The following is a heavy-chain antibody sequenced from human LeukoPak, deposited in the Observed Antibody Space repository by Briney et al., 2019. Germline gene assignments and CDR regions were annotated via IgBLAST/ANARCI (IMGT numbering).Heavy chain of an antibody. Sequence: SVKVSCKASGGTFISYAISWVRQAPGQGLEWMGGIIPIFGTANYAQKFQGRVTITADESASTAYMELSSLRSEDTAVYYCARAVDSSGYDAFDIWGQGTMVTVSS. D-gene: IGHD3-22*01. V-gene: IGHV1-69*13. CDR3: ARAVDSSGYDAFDI. CDR1: GGTFISYA. J-gene: IGHJ3*02. CDR2: IIPIFGTA.